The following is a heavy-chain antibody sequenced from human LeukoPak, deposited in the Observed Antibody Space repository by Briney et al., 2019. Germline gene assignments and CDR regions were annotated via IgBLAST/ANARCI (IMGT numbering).Heavy chain of an antibody. CDR3: AREGHDFWSGSRGWFDP. CDR2: THNSGST. Sequence: SETLSLTCTVSGGSISSGDYYWTWIRQAPGKGLEWIGYTHNSGSTFYNPSLKSRFTISVDTSKNQFSLKVRSVTATDTAVYYCAREGHDFWSGSRGWFDPWGPGTLVTVSS. J-gene: IGHJ5*02. D-gene: IGHD3-3*01. V-gene: IGHV4-30-4*08. CDR1: GGSISSGDYY.